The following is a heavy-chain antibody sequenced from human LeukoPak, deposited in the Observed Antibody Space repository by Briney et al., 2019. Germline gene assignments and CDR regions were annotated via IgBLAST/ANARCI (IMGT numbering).Heavy chain of an antibody. V-gene: IGHV4-39*01. CDR2: IYYSGST. Sequence: PSETLSLTCTVSGGSISSSSYYWGWIRQPPGRGLEWIGSIYYSGSTYYNPSLKSRVTISVDTSKNQFSLKLSSVTAADTAVYYCARQSYMVTAIDYYYYMDVWGKGTTVTISS. J-gene: IGHJ6*03. D-gene: IGHD2-21*02. CDR3: ARQSYMVTAIDYYYYMDV. CDR1: GGSISSSSYY.